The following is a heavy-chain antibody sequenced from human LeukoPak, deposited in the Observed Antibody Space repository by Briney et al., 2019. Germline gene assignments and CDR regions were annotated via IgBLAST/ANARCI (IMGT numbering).Heavy chain of an antibody. Sequence: GGSLRLSCAASGFTFSSYSMNWVRQAPGKGLEWVSSISSSSSYIYYADSVKGRFTISRDNAKNSLYLQMNSLRAEDTAVYYCASTATYDFWSGYILYWGQGTLVTVSS. CDR1: GFTFSSYS. CDR3: ASTATYDFWSGYILY. D-gene: IGHD3-3*01. V-gene: IGHV3-21*01. CDR2: ISSSSSYI. J-gene: IGHJ4*02.